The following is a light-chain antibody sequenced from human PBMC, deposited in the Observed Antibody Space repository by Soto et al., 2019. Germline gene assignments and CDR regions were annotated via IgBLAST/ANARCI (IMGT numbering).Light chain of an antibody. CDR2: EVT. Sequence: QSALTQPPSASGSPGQSVSVSCTGSSNDVGRYNYVSWYQQHPGKAPKLIIYEVTKRPSGVPDRFSGSKSGNTASLTVSGLQAEDEADYYCSSYAASNNYVFGTGTKLTVL. CDR1: SNDVGRYNY. J-gene: IGLJ1*01. V-gene: IGLV2-8*01. CDR3: SSYAASNNYV.